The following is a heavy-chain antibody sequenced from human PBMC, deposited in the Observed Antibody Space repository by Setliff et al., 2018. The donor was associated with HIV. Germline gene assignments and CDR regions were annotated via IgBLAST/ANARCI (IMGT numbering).Heavy chain of an antibody. J-gene: IGHJ4*02. CDR2: MFYTGSA. Sequence: SETLSLTCSVSGGSVRGTSFYWGWIRQPPGKGLEWIGTMFYTGSAYYTPSLKSRVTISVDTSKNQFSLKLSSVTAADTAVYYCARQFRYPGIAVAGIDYWGQGTLVTVSS. CDR1: GGSVRGTSFY. V-gene: IGHV4-39*01. CDR3: ARQFRYPGIAVAGIDY. D-gene: IGHD6-19*01.